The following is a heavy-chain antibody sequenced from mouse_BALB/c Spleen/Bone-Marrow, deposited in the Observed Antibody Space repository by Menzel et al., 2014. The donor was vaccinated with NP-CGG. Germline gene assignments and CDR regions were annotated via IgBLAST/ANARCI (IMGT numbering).Heavy chain of an antibody. V-gene: IGHV4-1*02. Sequence: EVQLQQSGGGLVQPGGSLKLSCAASEFDFSRYWMSWVRQAPGKGLEWIGEINPDSSTINYTPSLKDKFIISRDNAKNTLYLQMSKVRSEDTALYYCARLGYYGAMDYWGQGTSVTVSS. D-gene: IGHD1-1*01. CDR2: INPDSSTI. J-gene: IGHJ4*01. CDR1: EFDFSRYW. CDR3: ARLGYYGAMDY.